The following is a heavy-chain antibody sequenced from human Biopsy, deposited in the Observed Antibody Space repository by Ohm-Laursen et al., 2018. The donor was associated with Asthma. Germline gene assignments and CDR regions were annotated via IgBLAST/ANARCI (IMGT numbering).Heavy chain of an antibody. CDR2: ISYDGSTK. J-gene: IGHJ4*02. CDR3: ARGDSSNWSHYYFDY. D-gene: IGHD3-22*01. Sequence: SLRLSCAASGFSFSEFVMHWVRQAPGKGLEWVAVISYDGSTKYYADSVKGRFTISRDNSKNTLYLQMSSLRVEDTAVYYCARGDSSNWSHYYFDYWGQGTLVTVSS. CDR1: GFSFSEFV. V-gene: IGHV3-30*03.